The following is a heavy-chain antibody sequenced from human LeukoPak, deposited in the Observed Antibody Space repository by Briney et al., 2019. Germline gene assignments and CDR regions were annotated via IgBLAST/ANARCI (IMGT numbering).Heavy chain of an antibody. Sequence: GASVKVSCKASGGTFSSYAISWVRQAPGQGLEWMGRIIPILGIANYAQKFQGRVTMTTDTSTSTAYMELRSLRSDDTAVYYCARDRPPGRGYYPVSPFDYWGQGTLVIVSS. V-gene: IGHV1-69*04. D-gene: IGHD3-22*01. CDR3: ARDRPPGRGYYPVSPFDY. CDR2: IIPILGIA. CDR1: GGTFSSYA. J-gene: IGHJ4*02.